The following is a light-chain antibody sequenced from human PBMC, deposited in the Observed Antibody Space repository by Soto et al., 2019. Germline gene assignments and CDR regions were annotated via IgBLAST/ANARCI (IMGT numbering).Light chain of an antibody. Sequence: EIVLTQSPVTLSLSPGERATLSCRASQSVSIYLAWYQQKPGQPPRLLIYDASTRATGIPARFSGSGSGTDFPLTISSLEPEDFAVYFCQHRVNWPLSFGGGTKVELK. J-gene: IGKJ4*01. CDR2: DAS. V-gene: IGKV3-11*01. CDR3: QHRVNWPLS. CDR1: QSVSIY.